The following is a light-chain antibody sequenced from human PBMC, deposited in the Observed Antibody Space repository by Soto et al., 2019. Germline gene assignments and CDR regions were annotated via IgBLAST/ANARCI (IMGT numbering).Light chain of an antibody. CDR2: GAS. V-gene: IGKV1-17*01. Sequence: DIQMTQSPSSLSASVGDRVTSTCRASQGISNDLGWYQQKPGKAPKRLIYGASSLQSGVPSRFSGSGSGTEFTLTISSLQPEDFATYYCLQYNSYPPTFGQGTKLEIK. CDR3: LQYNSYPPT. J-gene: IGKJ2*01. CDR1: QGISND.